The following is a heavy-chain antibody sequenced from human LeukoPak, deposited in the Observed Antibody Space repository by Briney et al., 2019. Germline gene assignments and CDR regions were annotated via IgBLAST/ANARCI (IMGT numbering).Heavy chain of an antibody. J-gene: IGHJ5*02. Sequence: PGRSLRLSCAASGFTFSSYAMHWVRQAPGKGLEWVAVISYDGSNKYYADSVKGRFTISRDNSKNTLYLQMNSLRAEDTAVYYCAREGDTGIAAVDNWFDPWGREPWSPSPQ. CDR1: GFTFSSYA. V-gene: IGHV3-30-3*01. D-gene: IGHD6-13*01. CDR2: ISYDGSNK. CDR3: AREGDTGIAAVDNWFDP.